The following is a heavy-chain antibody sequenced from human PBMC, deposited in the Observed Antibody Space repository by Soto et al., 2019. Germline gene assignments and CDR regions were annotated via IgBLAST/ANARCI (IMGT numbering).Heavy chain of an antibody. D-gene: IGHD6-19*01. CDR3: TKDLNEYSSGWGDY. CDR2: IKSDGSIT. J-gene: IGHJ4*02. Sequence: TGGSLRLSCAASGFTFSTYWMHWVRQAPGKGLVWVSRIKSDGSITSYAHSVKGRFTISRDNAKSTLYLQMNSLRADDTAVYYCTKDLNEYSSGWGDYWGQGILVTVSS. V-gene: IGHV3-74*01. CDR1: GFTFSTYW.